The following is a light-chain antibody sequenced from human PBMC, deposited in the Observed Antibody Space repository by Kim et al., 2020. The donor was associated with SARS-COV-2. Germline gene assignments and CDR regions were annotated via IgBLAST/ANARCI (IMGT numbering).Light chain of an antibody. Sequence: PGDRAPLPCGASQCFRRLCLAPYQQKPGQAPRLFCCGAPNSATGSADRCRGGGSGTEFTHTISRLEPEDFVVYYCHQYDGSSPTFGQGTKLELK. CDR1: QCFRRLC. J-gene: IGKJ2*01. V-gene: IGKV3-20*01. CDR3: HQYDGSSPT. CDR2: GAP.